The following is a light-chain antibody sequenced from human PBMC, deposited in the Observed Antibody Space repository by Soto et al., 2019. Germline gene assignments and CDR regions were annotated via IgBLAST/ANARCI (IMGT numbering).Light chain of an antibody. J-gene: IGLJ2*01. V-gene: IGLV1-44*01. Sequence: QSVLTQPPSASGTPGQRVTISCSGSSSNIGSDSVNWYQQLPETAPKLLIYNNNQRPSGVPDRFSGSKSGTSASLAISWLQSEDEADYYCAAWDDSLNGVVFGGGTKLTVL. CDR1: SSNIGSDS. CDR3: AAWDDSLNGVV. CDR2: NNN.